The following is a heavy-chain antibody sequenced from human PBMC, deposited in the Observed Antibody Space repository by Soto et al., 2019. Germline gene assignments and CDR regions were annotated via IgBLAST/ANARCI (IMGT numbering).Heavy chain of an antibody. CDR3: ARDHEGIAAAGIFDY. CDR1: GYTFTSYG. Sequence: ASVKVSCKASGYTFTSYGISWVRQAPGQGLEWMGWISAYNGNTNYAQKLQGRVTMTTDTSTSTAYMELRSLRSDDTAVYYCARDHEGIAAAGIFDYWGQGTLVTVSS. D-gene: IGHD6-13*01. J-gene: IGHJ4*02. CDR2: ISAYNGNT. V-gene: IGHV1-18*01.